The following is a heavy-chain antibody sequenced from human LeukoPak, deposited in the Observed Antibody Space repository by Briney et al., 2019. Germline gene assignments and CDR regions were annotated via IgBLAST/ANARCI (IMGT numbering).Heavy chain of an antibody. D-gene: IGHD3-10*02. V-gene: IGHV3-23*01. CDR1: GFTFSTYA. J-gene: IGHJ6*02. Sequence: PGGSLRLSCVASGFTFSTYAMSWVRQAPGKGLEWVSGIRASGNTTYYADSVKGRFTISRDKSKNTLYLQMNSLRAEDTAVYYCAKSEEYFYVAGYGMDVWGQGTMVTVSS. CDR2: IRASGNTT. CDR3: AKSEEYFYVAGYGMDV.